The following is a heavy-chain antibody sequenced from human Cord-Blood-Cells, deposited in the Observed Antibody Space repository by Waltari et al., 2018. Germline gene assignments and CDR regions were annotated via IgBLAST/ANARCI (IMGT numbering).Heavy chain of an antibody. CDR1: GGTLSSHA. CDR3: ARGCSSTSCYDY. Sequence: VQLVQSGAEVKTPGSSGKVSCKDSGGTLSSHAISWLRQAPGQGLEWMGGIIPIFGTANYAQKFQGRVTITADESTSTAYMELSSLRSEDTAVYYCARGCSSTSCYDYWGQGTLVTVSS. J-gene: IGHJ4*02. CDR2: IIPIFGTA. D-gene: IGHD2-2*01. V-gene: IGHV1-69*01.